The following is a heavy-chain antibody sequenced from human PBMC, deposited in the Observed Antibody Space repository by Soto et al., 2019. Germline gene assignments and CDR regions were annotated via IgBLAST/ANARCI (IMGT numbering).Heavy chain of an antibody. J-gene: IGHJ4*02. V-gene: IGHV3-13*01. CDR2: IGTAGNT. Sequence: EVQLVESGGDLVQPGGSLRLSCAASGFTFSSYDFHWVRQATGKGLEWVSAIGTAGNTYYAGSVKGRFTISRENAKNSLYLQMNSLSAGDTAVYYCTRGAAGFDYWGQGTLVTVSS. CDR1: GFTFSSYD. CDR3: TRGAAGFDY. D-gene: IGHD6-13*01.